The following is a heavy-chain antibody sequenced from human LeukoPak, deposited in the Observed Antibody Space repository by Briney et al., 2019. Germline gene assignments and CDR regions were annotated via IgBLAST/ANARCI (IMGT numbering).Heavy chain of an antibody. CDR3: ARDRGPGSYYPLDY. V-gene: IGHV4-4*07. D-gene: IGHD3-10*01. Sequence: SETVSLTCTVSGGSISSYYWSWIRQPAGKGLEWIGRIYTSGSTNYNPSLKSRVTMSVDTSKNQFSLKLSSVTAADTAVYYCARDRGPGSYYPLDYWGQGTLVTVSS. CDR2: IYTSGST. J-gene: IGHJ4*02. CDR1: GGSISSYY.